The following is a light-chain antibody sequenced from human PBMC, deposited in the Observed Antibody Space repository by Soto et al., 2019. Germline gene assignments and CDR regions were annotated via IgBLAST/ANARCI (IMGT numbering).Light chain of an antibody. Sequence: QSALTQPASVSGSPGQSITISCTGTSSDVGGYNYVSWYQQHPGKAPKLMIYDVSNRPSGVSNRFSGSKSGNTASLTISGLQAEDEADYYCSSYTSSSTLYDFGTGTKLTV. CDR1: SSDVGGYNY. V-gene: IGLV2-14*01. CDR2: DVS. J-gene: IGLJ1*01. CDR3: SSYTSSSTLYD.